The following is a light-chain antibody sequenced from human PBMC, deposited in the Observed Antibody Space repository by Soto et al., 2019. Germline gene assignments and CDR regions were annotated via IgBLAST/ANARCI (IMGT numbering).Light chain of an antibody. J-gene: IGKJ4*01. CDR3: QQYIAWPLT. V-gene: IGKV3-15*01. CDR1: QSLNNN. Sequence: EIVMTQSPATLSVSPGEKATLSCRASQSLNNNLAWYQQKPGQGPRLLIYFASTRATGIPARFSGSGSGTXXXXTXXSLQSEDFAIYYCQQYIAWPLTFGGGTKVETK. CDR2: FAS.